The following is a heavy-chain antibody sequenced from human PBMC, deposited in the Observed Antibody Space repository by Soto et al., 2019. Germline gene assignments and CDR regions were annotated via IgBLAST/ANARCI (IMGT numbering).Heavy chain of an antibody. CDR1: GYTFITYG. V-gene: IGHV1-18*01. CDR3: ARMDYGDINYGMDV. D-gene: IGHD4-17*01. CDR2: ISTYNGNT. J-gene: IGHJ6*02. Sequence: QVQLVQSGAEVKRPGASVKVSCKASGYTFITYGINWVSQAPGQGLEWMGWISTYNGNTSYAQKFQGRVTMTTDTXXSTAYMELRSLRSDDTAVYYCARMDYGDINYGMDVWGQGTTVTVSS.